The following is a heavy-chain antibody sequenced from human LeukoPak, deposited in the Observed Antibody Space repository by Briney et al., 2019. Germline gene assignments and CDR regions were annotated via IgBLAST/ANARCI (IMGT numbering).Heavy chain of an antibody. CDR2: IYSTGST. CDR1: GGSVNSGGYY. Sequence: PSQTLSLTCNVSGGSVNSGGYYWSWIRQSAGKGLEWIGRIYSTGSTNYNPSLKSRVTMSVDTSKNQFPLKLNSVTAADTAVYYCAREIGITIFGFDPWGQGTLVTVSS. J-gene: IGHJ5*02. CDR3: AREIGITIFGFDP. V-gene: IGHV4-61*02. D-gene: IGHD3-3*01.